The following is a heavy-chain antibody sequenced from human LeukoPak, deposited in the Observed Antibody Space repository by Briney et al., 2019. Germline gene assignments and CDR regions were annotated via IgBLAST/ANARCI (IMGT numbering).Heavy chain of an antibody. V-gene: IGHV4-39*01. CDR3: ARHPAVAGTSYNWFDR. Sequence: SETLSLTCTVSDGSISSNNYYWAWIRQPPGKGLEWIGSHFYSGRTYYNPSLKSRVTISVDTSKNQFFLRLNSVTAADTALYHCARHPAVAGTSYNWFDRWGQGTQVTVSS. D-gene: IGHD6-19*01. CDR1: DGSISSNNYY. J-gene: IGHJ5*02. CDR2: HFYSGRT.